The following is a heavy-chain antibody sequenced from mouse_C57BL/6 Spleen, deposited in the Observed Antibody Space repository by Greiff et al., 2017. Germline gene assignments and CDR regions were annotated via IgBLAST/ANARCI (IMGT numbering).Heavy chain of an antibody. CDR2: ISSGGSYT. D-gene: IGHD1-1*01. CDR3: ARHPYYYGSSYDYFDY. Sequence: EVQLQESGGDLVKPGGSLKLSCAASGFTFSSYGMSWVRQTPDKRLEWVATISSGGSYTYYPDSVKGRFTISRDNAKNTLYLQMSSLKSEDTAMYYCARHPYYYGSSYDYFDYWGQGTTLTVSS. CDR1: GFTFSSYG. J-gene: IGHJ2*01. V-gene: IGHV5-6*01.